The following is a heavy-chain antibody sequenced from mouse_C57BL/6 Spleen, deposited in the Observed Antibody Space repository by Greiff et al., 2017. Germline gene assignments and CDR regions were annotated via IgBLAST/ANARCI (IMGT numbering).Heavy chain of an antibody. CDR2: INYDGSST. J-gene: IGHJ3*01. CDR1: GFTFSDYY. D-gene: IGHD2-3*01. CDR3: ASSIDGYYFAY. V-gene: IGHV5-16*01. Sequence: VQLKESEGGLVQPGSSMKLSCTASGFTFSDYYMAWVRQVPEKGLEWVANINYDGSSTYYLDSLKSRFTISRDNAKNILYLQMSSLKSEDTATYYCASSIDGYYFAYWGQGTLVTVSA.